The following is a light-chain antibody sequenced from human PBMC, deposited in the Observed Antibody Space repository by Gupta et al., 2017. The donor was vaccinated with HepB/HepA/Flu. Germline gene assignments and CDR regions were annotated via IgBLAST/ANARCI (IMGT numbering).Light chain of an antibody. J-gene: IGLJ3*02. CDR2: STT. CDR3: PHYYGGPWV. CDR1: TGAVTSTYY. V-gene: IGLV7-43*01. Sequence: QTVVTQEPSLTVSPGGTVTLTCASSTGAVTSTYYPNWFQQKHAQAASALSYSTTNTHSWTPALFSGALLAGTVAMTRSGVQAEDEYYYYSPHYYGGPWVFGGGTKLTVL.